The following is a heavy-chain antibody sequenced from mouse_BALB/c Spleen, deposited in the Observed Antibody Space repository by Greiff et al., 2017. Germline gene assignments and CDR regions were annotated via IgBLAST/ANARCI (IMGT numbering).Heavy chain of an antibody. D-gene: IGHD1-1*01. J-gene: IGHJ3*01. CDR1: GYAFTNYL. CDR3: ANYYGSSYEFAY. CDR2: INPGSGGT. V-gene: IGHV1-54*03. Sequence: QVQLQQSGAELVRPGTSVKVSCKASGYAFTNYLIEWVKQRPGQGLEWIGVINPGSGGTYYNETFKGKATLTADKSSSTAYMQLSSLTSDDSAVYFCANYYGSSYEFAYWGQGTLVTVSA.